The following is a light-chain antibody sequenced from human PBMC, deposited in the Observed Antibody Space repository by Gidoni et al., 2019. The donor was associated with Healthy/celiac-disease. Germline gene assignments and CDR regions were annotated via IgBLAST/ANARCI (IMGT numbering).Light chain of an antibody. CDR3: QQYYSTTRYT. CDR2: WAS. J-gene: IGKJ2*01. CDR1: QSVLYSSNNKNY. V-gene: IGKV4-1*01. Sequence: DIVMTQSPDSLAVSLGERATLNCKSSQSVLYSSNNKNYLAWYQQKPGQHPKLLIYWASTRESGVPDRFSGSGSGTDFTLTISSLQAEDVAVYYCQQYYSTTRYTFGQGTKLEIK.